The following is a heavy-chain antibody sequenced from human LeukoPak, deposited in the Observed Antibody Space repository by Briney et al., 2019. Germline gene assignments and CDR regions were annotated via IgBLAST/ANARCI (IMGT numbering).Heavy chain of an antibody. Sequence: ASVTVSCTASGYTFTSYDINWVRQAPGQGLEWMGWMNPNSGNTGYAQKFQGRVTMTRNTSISTAYMELSSLRSEDTAVYYCARVGPAAVAPDFDYWGQGTLVTVSS. J-gene: IGHJ4*02. CDR2: MNPNSGNT. CDR3: ARVGPAAVAPDFDY. D-gene: IGHD6-19*01. CDR1: GYTFTSYD. V-gene: IGHV1-8*01.